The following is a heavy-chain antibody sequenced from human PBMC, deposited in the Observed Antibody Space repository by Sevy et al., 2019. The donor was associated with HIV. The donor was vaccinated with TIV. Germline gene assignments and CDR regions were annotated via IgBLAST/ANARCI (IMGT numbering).Heavy chain of an antibody. CDR1: GYSFTSYW. D-gene: IGHD6-13*01. V-gene: IGHV5-51*01. CDR2: IYPGHSDT. J-gene: IGHJ4*02. CDR3: ARQKRGIAGHSSSWYYFDY. Sequence: GESLKISCKGSGYSFTSYWIGWMRQMPGKGLEWMGIIYPGHSDTRHSTSFQGQVTISADKSISTAYLQWSSLKASDTATYHCARQKRGIAGHSSSWYYFDYWGQGTMVHVSS.